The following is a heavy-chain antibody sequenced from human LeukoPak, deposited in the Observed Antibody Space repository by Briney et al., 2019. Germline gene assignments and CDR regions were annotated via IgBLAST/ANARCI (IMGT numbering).Heavy chain of an antibody. D-gene: IGHD4-17*01. CDR1: GYTFTSYA. V-gene: IGHV7-4-1*02. J-gene: IGHJ3*02. Sequence: GASGKVSCKASGYTFTSYAMNWVRQAPGQGLEWMGWINTNTGNPTYAQGFTGRFVFSLDTSVSTAYLQISSLKAEDTAVYYCAREAKYGDYDHDAFDIWGQGTMVTVSS. CDR3: AREAKYGDYDHDAFDI. CDR2: INTNTGNP.